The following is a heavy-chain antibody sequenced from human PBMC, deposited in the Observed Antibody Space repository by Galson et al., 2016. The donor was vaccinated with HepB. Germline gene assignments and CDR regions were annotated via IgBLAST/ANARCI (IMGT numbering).Heavy chain of an antibody. D-gene: IGHD6-19*01. V-gene: IGHV1-46*01. CDR3: ARDPRIAVAGTGAYFDY. J-gene: IGHJ4*02. CDR2: INPSGGST. Sequence: SVKVSCKASGYTFTSYYMHWVRQAPGQGLEWMGRINPSGGSTGYAQKFQGRVTMTRDTSTSTVYMELSRLRAEDTAVYYCARDPRIAVAGTGAYFDYWGQGTLVTVSS. CDR1: GYTFTSYY.